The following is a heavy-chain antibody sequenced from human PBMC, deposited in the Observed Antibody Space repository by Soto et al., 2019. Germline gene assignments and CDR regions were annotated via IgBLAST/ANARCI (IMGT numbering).Heavy chain of an antibody. CDR2: LGLIPLHT. V-gene: IGHV3-23*01. CDR3: AAYADGPYRPPYDY. J-gene: IGHJ4*02. D-gene: IGHD3-16*02. CDR1: GSTFTSSV. Sequence: GGSLRLSCAASGSTFTSSVMAWVRRPPGRGLEWISSLGLIPLHTFYAGSVKGRFTISRDNSRTTLYLQMTGLTFDDTAVYYCAAYADGPYRPPYDYWGQGTQVTVSS.